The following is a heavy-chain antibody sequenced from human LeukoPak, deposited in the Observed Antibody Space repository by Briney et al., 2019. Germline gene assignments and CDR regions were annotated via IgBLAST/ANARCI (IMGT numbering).Heavy chain of an antibody. J-gene: IGHJ4*02. CDR1: GFTFSSYV. CDR2: ISGGSGSST. Sequence: PGGSLRLSCAASGFTFSSYVVSWVRQAPGKGLEWVSAISGGSGSSTYYEDSVKGRFTISRDNSKNTLYLQMNSLRAEDTAVYYCARRGAAGTYYFDYWGQGTLVTVSS. V-gene: IGHV3-23*01. CDR3: ARRGAAGTYYFDY. D-gene: IGHD6-13*01.